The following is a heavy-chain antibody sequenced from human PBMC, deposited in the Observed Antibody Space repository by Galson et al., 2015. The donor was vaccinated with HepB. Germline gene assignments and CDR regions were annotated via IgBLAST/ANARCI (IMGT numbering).Heavy chain of an antibody. V-gene: IGHV7-4-1*02. Sequence: SVKVSCKASGYTFISYAMSWVRQAPGQGLEWKGWINTNSGDPTYAQGLTGRFVFSLDTSVRTAYLQMNSLRAEDTAVYYCARIPCSGYYYCWFDPWGQGTLVTVSS. CDR3: ARIPCSGYYYCWFDP. CDR2: INTNSGDP. CDR1: GYTFISYA. J-gene: IGHJ5*02. D-gene: IGHD3-22*01.